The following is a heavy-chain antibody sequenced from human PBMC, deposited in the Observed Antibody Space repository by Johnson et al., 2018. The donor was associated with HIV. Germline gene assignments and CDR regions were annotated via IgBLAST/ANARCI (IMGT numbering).Heavy chain of an antibody. V-gene: IGHV3-20*04. Sequence: VLLVESGGGVVRPGGSLRVSCAASGFTFDDYGMNWVRQAPGKGLEWVSGINWNGDSTGYADSVKGRFTISKDNSKNTLYLQMNSLRAEDTAVYYCAKERRQSRAFDIWGQGTMVTVSS. CDR1: GFTFDDYG. J-gene: IGHJ3*02. D-gene: IGHD6-19*01. CDR3: AKERRQSRAFDI. CDR2: INWNGDST.